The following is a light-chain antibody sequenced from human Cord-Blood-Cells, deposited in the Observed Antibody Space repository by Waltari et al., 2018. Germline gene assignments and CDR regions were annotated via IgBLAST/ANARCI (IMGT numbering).Light chain of an antibody. Sequence: QSALTQPPSASGSPGQSVTISCTGTSSDVGGYNYFSWYQQHPGNAPKLMIYEVSKRPSGVPDRFSGSKSGNTASLTVSGLQAEDEADYYCSSYAGSNSYVFGTGTKVTVL. J-gene: IGLJ1*01. CDR2: EVS. CDR3: SSYAGSNSYV. CDR1: SSDVGGYNY. V-gene: IGLV2-8*01.